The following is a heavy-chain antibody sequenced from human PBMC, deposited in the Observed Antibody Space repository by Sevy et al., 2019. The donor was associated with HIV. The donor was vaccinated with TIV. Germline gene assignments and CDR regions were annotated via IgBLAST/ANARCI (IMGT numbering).Heavy chain of an antibody. V-gene: IGHV3-30-3*01. CDR3: ATADIVVVTATRPYYYGMDV. J-gene: IGHJ6*02. CDR2: ISYDGSNK. D-gene: IGHD2-21*02. CDR1: GFTFSNSA. Sequence: GGSLRLSCAASGFTFSNSAMHWVRQAPGKGLEWVAAISYDGSNKYYADSEKGRFTISRDNSKNTLSLQMNSLRAEDTALYYCATADIVVVTATRPYYYGMDVWGQGTTVTVSS.